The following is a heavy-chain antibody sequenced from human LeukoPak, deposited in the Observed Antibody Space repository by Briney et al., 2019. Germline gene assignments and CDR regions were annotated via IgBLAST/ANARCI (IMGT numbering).Heavy chain of an antibody. CDR1: GGSISSSSYY. CDR2: IYYSGST. CDR3: ARVEGCGGDCYSGFDY. Sequence: PSETLSLTCTVSGGSISSSSYYWGWIRQPPGKGLEWIGSIYYSGSTYYNPSLKSRVTISVDTSKNQFSLKLSSVTAADTAVYYCARVEGCGGDCYSGFDYWGQGTLVTVSS. V-gene: IGHV4-39*07. D-gene: IGHD2-21*02. J-gene: IGHJ4*02.